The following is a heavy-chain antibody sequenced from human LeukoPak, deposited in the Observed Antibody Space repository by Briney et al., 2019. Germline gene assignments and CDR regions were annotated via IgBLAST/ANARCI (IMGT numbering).Heavy chain of an antibody. Sequence: ASVKVSCTASGYTFTTYYIHWVRQAPGQGLEWMGRINPNSGGTNYAQKFQGRVTMTRDTSISTAYMELSRLRSDDTAVYYCARVRITMVRGVKYNWFDPWGQGTLVTVSS. CDR1: GYTFTTYY. D-gene: IGHD3-10*01. CDR3: ARVRITMVRGVKYNWFDP. J-gene: IGHJ5*02. CDR2: INPNSGGT. V-gene: IGHV1-2*06.